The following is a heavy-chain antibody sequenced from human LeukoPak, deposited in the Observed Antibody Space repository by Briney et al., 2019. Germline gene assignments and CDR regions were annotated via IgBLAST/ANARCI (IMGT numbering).Heavy chain of an antibody. CDR1: GGSISDSIVSHY. J-gene: IGHJ5*02. CDR3: ARTARSRDWFDP. V-gene: IGHV4-61*01. D-gene: IGHD2-21*02. Sequence: SETLSLTCSVSGGSISDSIVSHYWSWIRQPPGKGLEWIGNIYFNGGTNYSPSLKSRVTLSVDTSKNQFSMKLISVTAADTAVYYCARTARSRDWFDPWGQGSLVTVSS. CDR2: IYFNGGT.